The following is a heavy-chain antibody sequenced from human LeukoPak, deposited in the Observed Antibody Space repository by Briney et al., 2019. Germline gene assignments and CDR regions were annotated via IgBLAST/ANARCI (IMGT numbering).Heavy chain of an antibody. CDR2: ISYAGTNK. J-gene: IGHJ6*03. CDR3: ARGCPEEWLRFRAYYYYYMDV. D-gene: IGHD5-12*01. V-gene: IGHV3-30*04. Sequence: PGGSLRLSCAASEFPFSDYAMHWVRQAPGKGLEWVAVISYAGTNKLYADSVKGRFTISKDNSKNTLYLQMNTLRAEDTAVYYCARGCPEEWLRFRAYYYYYMDVWGKGTTVTVSS. CDR1: EFPFSDYA.